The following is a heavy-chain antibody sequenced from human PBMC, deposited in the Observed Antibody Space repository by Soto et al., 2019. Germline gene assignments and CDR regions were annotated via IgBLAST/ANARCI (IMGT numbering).Heavy chain of an antibody. V-gene: IGHV3-21*01. D-gene: IGHD2-21*02. CDR2: ISSSSSYI. CDR1: GFTFSSYS. J-gene: IGHJ6*03. CDR3: ASMVTIRDYYYYYMDV. Sequence: EVQLVESGGGLVKPGGSLRLSCAASGFTFSSYSMNWVRQAPGKGLEWVSSISSSSSYIYYADSVKGRFTISRDNAKNSLYLQMNSLRAEDTAVYYCASMVTIRDYYYYYMDVWGKGTTVTVSS.